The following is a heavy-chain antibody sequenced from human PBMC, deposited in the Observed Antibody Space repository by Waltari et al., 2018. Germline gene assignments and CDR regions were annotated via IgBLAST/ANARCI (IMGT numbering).Heavy chain of an antibody. Sequence: QVQLQESGPGLVKPSETLSITCGVSGSSITTGYYWGWIRQPPGKGLEWIGSIYHSGSAYYNPSFKSRVSMSVDTSKNHFSLKVTSVTAADTAIYFCARVSGVYYFDYWGQGNLVTVS. CDR1: GSSITTGYY. V-gene: IGHV4-38-2*01. CDR2: IYHSGSA. J-gene: IGHJ4*02. CDR3: ARVSGVYYFDY. D-gene: IGHD2-8*01.